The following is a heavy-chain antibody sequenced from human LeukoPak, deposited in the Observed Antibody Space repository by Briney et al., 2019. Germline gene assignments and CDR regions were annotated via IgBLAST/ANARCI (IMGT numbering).Heavy chain of an antibody. CDR1: GFTFSSYG. D-gene: IGHD3-22*01. CDR3: AREIPPRYYYDSSGYLDY. CDR2: IWYDVSNQ. J-gene: IGHJ4*02. V-gene: IGHV3-33*01. Sequence: GGSLRLSCAASGFTFSSYGMHWVRHAPGKGLEWVAVIWYDVSNQYYADYVKGRITISRDNSKNTLYLQMNSVRAEDTAVYYCAREIPPRYYYDSSGYLDYWGQGTLVTVSS.